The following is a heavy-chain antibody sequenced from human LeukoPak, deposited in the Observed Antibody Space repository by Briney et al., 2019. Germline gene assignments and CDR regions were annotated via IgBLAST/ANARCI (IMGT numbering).Heavy chain of an antibody. V-gene: IGHV3-7*01. Sequence: GGSLRLSCAASGFTFSNYWMSWVRQAPGKGLEWVANIDNDGSQRNYIDSVKGRFTISRDNAKASLFLQMNSLSSEDTAVYYCARRNSGTSWSFDSWGQGTLVTVSS. CDR2: IDNDGSQR. CDR1: GFTFSNYW. CDR3: ARRNSGTSWSFDS. J-gene: IGHJ4*02. D-gene: IGHD6-19*01.